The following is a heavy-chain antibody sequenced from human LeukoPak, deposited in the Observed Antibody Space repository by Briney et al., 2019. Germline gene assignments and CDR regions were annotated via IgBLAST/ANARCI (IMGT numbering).Heavy chain of an antibody. CDR1: GFTFSSYS. CDR3: AKDRPFVVVPAPGFDP. V-gene: IGHV3-21*04. CDR2: ISSSSSYI. D-gene: IGHD2-2*01. Sequence: PGGSLRLSCAASGFTFSSYSMNWVRQAPGKGLEWVSSISSSSSYIYYADSVKGRFTISRDNAKNSLYLQMNSLRAEDTAVYYCAKDRPFVVVPAPGFDPWGQGTLVTVSS. J-gene: IGHJ5*02.